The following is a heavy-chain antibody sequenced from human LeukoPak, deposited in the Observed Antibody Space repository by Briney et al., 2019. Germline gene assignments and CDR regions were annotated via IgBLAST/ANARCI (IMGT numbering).Heavy chain of an antibody. J-gene: IGHJ6*03. V-gene: IGHV3-21*01. CDR3: AKGYYYYMDV. Sequence: DSVKGRFTISRDNAKKSLYLEMNSLRAEDTAVYYCAKGYYYYMDVWGKGTTVTISS.